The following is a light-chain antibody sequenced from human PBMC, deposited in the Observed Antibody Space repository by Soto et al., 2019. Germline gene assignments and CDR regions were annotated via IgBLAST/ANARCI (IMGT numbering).Light chain of an antibody. CDR3: SSHGGANNFYV. CDR1: SSDVGAYNY. Sequence: QSALTQPPSASGSPGQSVTISCTGTSSDVGAYNYVSWYQQHPGKVPKLIIYEVTKRPSGVPDRFSASKSGNTASLTVSGLQAEDEADYYCSSHGGANNFYVFGTGTK. J-gene: IGLJ1*01. V-gene: IGLV2-8*01. CDR2: EVT.